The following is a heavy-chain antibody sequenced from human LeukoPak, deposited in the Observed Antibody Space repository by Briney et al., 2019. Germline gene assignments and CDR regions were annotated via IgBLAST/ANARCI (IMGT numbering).Heavy chain of an antibody. D-gene: IGHD6-19*01. Sequence: ASVKVSCKASGYTFTSYAMHWVRQAPGQRLEWMGWINAGNGNTKYSQKFQGRVTITRDTSASTAYMELSSLRSEDTAVYYCARESSGWPYFDYWGQGTLVTVSS. J-gene: IGHJ4*02. CDR2: INAGNGNT. V-gene: IGHV1-3*01. CDR1: GYTFTSYA. CDR3: ARESSGWPYFDY.